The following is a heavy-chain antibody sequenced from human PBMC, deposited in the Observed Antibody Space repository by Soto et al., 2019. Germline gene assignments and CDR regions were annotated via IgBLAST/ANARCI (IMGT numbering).Heavy chain of an antibody. CDR2: INPSGGST. D-gene: IGHD2-15*01. J-gene: IGHJ5*02. CDR3: ARDGCSGSNCLNWFDP. CDR1: GYTFTSYY. V-gene: IGHV1-46*01. Sequence: ASVKVSCKAPGYTFTSYYMHWVRQAPGQGLEWMGIINPSGGSTSYAQKFQGRVTMTRDTSTSTVYMELSSLRAEDTAVYYCARDGCSGSNCLNWFDPWGQGTLVTVSS.